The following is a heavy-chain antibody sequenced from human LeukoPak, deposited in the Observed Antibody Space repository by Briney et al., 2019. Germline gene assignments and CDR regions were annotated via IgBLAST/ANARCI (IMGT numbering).Heavy chain of an antibody. V-gene: IGHV3-66*02. D-gene: IGHD3-10*01. J-gene: IGHJ4*02. CDR2: IYSGGNT. Sequence: GGSLRLSCAVSGFTATSNYMSWVRHAPEEGLGWVSVIYSGGNTYSADSVTGRFTISRYNYKNTLYLQMNSLRPEDTAVYYCARDGGEHYYKNWGQGTLVTVSS. CDR1: GFTATSNY. CDR3: ARDGGEHYYKN.